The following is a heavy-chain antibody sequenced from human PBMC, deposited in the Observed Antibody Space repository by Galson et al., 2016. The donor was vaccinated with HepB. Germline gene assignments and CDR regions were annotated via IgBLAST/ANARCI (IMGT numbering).Heavy chain of an antibody. CDR2: IHFIGNT. V-gene: IGHV4-39*01. CDR3: ARRHFSDTTGYYSDAFDI. D-gene: IGHD3-22*01. J-gene: IGHJ3*02. Sequence: SETLSLTCTVSGGSVSNTNHYWAWIRQSPERGLEWIGSIHFIGNTYYSPSLKSRVTISVDASKNQFSLNLRSVTAAGTAVFFCARRHFSDTTGYYSDAFDIWGQGTMVTVSS. CDR1: GGSVSNTNHY.